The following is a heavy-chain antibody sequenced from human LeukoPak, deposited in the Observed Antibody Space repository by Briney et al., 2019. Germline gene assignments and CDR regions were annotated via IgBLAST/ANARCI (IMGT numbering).Heavy chain of an antibody. CDR1: GYTFTSYD. CDR2: MNPNSGNT. D-gene: IGHD3-10*01. V-gene: IGHV1-8*01. Sequence: ASVKVSCKASGYTFTSYDINWVRQATGQGLEWMGWMNPNSGNTGYAQKFQGRVTMTRNTSISTAYMELSSLRSEDTAVYYCARAVGVRGVISLLYYYYGMDVWGQGTTVTVSS. J-gene: IGHJ6*02. CDR3: ARAVGVRGVISLLYYYYGMDV.